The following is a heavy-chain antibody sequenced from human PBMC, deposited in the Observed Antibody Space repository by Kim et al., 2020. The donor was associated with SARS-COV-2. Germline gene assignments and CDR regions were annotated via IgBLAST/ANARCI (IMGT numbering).Heavy chain of an antibody. CDR2: INHRGDT. CDR1: GGSFCGSY. Sequence: SETLSLTCAVYGGSFCGSYWSWIRQPPGKGLEWIGEINHRGDTKYSASLKSRVTISVDTSKNQISLKLTSVTAADTAVYFCAKHSGRSFGYWGQGSLVTVSS. V-gene: IGHV4-34*01. CDR3: AKHSGRSFGY. D-gene: IGHD6-19*01. J-gene: IGHJ4*02.